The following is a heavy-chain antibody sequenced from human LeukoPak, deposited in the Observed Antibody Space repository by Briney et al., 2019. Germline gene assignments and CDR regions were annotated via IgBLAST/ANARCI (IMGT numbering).Heavy chain of an antibody. J-gene: IGHJ4*02. CDR3: AKDAATVTSEYDY. D-gene: IGHD4-17*01. Sequence: GGSLRLSCAASGFTFSSYWMSWVRQAPGKGLEWVANIKKDGSEKYYVDSVKGRFTISRDNSKNTLYLQMNSLRAEDTAVYYCAKDAATVTSEYDYWGQGTLVTVSS. V-gene: IGHV3-7*03. CDR1: GFTFSSYW. CDR2: IKKDGSEK.